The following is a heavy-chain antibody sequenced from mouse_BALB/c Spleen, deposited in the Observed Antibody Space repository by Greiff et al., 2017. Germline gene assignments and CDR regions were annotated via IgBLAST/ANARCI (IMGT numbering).Heavy chain of an antibody. D-gene: IGHD2-3*01. J-gene: IGHJ4*01. V-gene: IGHV14-3*02. CDR1: GFNIKDTY. Sequence: VQLKESGAELVKPGASVKLSCTASGFNIKDTYMHWVKQRPEQCLEWIGRIDPANGNTKYDPKFQGKATITADTSSNTAYLQLSSLTSEDTAVYYCARDDGYSYYYAMDYWGQGTSVTVSS. CDR3: ARDDGYSYYYAMDY. CDR2: IDPANGNT.